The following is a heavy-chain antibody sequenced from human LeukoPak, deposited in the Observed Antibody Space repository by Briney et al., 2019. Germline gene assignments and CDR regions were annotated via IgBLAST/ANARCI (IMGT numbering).Heavy chain of an antibody. Sequence: SETLSLTCTVSGYSISSGYYWGWIRQPPGKGLEWIGSIYHSGSTYYNPSLKSRVTISVDTSKNQFSLKLSSVTAADTAVYYCAARAVAPAADAAFDYWGQGALVTVSS. CDR3: AARAVAPAADAAFDY. CDR2: IYHSGST. CDR1: GYSISSGYY. J-gene: IGHJ4*02. D-gene: IGHD2-2*01. V-gene: IGHV4-38-2*02.